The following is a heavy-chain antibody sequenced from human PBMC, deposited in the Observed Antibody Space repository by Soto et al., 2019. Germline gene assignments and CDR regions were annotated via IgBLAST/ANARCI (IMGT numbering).Heavy chain of an antibody. CDR1: GFTFTSSA. D-gene: IGHD1-26*01. Sequence: QIQLVQSGPEVKKPGTSVKVSCKASGFTFTSSAVQWVRQARGQRLEWIGWIVVGSGNTNYAQKFQERVTITRDMSTSTAYMELSSLRSEDTDVYYCAAEWAGRATTNFDYWGQGTLVPVSS. V-gene: IGHV1-58*01. CDR3: AAEWAGRATTNFDY. CDR2: IVVGSGNT. J-gene: IGHJ4*02.